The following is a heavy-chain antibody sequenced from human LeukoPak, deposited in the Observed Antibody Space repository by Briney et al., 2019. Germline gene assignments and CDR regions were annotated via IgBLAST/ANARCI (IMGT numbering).Heavy chain of an antibody. V-gene: IGHV4-4*07. D-gene: IGHD2-15*01. CDR1: SSSLNTYY. CDR3: ARLAATWFDP. CDR2: IHASGTT. Sequence: PSETLSLTCTVSSSSLNTYYWTWIRQSAGQGLEWVGRIHASGTTTYNPSLKSRVTMSIDTSKNQFSLNLTSVTAADSAVYYCARLAATWFDPWGQGTLVTVSS. J-gene: IGHJ5*02.